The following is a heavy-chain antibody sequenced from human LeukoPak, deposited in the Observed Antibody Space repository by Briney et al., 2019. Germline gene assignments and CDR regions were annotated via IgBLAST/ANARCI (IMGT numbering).Heavy chain of an antibody. Sequence: KGSETLSLTCAVYGGSFSGYYWSWIRQPPGKGLEWIGEINHSGSTNYNPSLKSRVTISVDTSKNQFSLKLSSVTAADTAVYYCAISDSSGWYARYCEYWGQGTLVTVSS. CDR3: AISDSSGWYARYCEY. CDR1: GGSFSGYY. V-gene: IGHV4-34*01. D-gene: IGHD6-19*01. CDR2: INHSGST. J-gene: IGHJ4*02.